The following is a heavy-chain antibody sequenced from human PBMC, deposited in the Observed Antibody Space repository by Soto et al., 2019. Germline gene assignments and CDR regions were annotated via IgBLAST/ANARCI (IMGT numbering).Heavy chain of an antibody. CDR2: FDPEDGET. Sequence: ASVKVSCKVSGYTLTELSMHWVRQAPGKGLEWMGGFDPEDGETIYAQKFQGRVTMTEDTSTATAYMELNSLRSEDTAVYYCATAVTTIFGVVIKDLDIWFDPWGQGTLVTVSS. D-gene: IGHD3-3*01. J-gene: IGHJ5*02. CDR3: ATAVTTIFGVVIKDLDIWFDP. V-gene: IGHV1-24*01. CDR1: GYTLTELS.